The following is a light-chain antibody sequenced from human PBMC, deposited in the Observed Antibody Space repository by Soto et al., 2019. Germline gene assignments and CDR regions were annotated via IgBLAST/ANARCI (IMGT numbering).Light chain of an antibody. CDR3: CSFTSSNTHV. V-gene: IGLV2-23*02. J-gene: IGLJ1*01. CDR2: EVN. Sequence: SALTQPASVSWSPGQSITISCTGTSSDFGNYNLVSWYQQHPGKVPKLILFEVNKRPSGVSGRFSGSKSGNTASLTISGLQAEDEADYYCCSFTSSNTHVFGTGTKVTVL. CDR1: SSDFGNYNL.